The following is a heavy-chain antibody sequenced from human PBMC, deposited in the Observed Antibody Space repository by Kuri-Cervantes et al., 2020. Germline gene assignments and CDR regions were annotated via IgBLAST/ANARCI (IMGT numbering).Heavy chain of an antibody. CDR1: GFTFSNYA. D-gene: IGHD3-16*01. CDR3: AKDSTFRYYYYMDV. V-gene: IGHV3-23*01. J-gene: IGHJ6*03. CDR2: ITGSGSIT. Sequence: GESLKISCAASGFTFSNYAMTWVRQAPRKGLEWVSTITGSGSITYYTDSVKGRFTISRDNSKNTLYLQMNSLRAEDTAVYYCAKDSTFRYYYYMDVWGKGTTVTVSS.